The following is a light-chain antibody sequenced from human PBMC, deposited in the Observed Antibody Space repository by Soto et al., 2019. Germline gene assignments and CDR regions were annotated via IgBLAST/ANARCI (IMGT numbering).Light chain of an antibody. Sequence: QPVLTQSPSASASLGASVKFTCTLSSGHSSYVIAWHQQQPEKGPRFLMKVNSDGSHTKGDGIPDRFSGSSSGAARYLTISSLQSEDEGYYYCQPWDTGTVATGIVVFGGGTKVTVL. V-gene: IGLV4-69*01. J-gene: IGLJ2*01. CDR1: SGHSSYV. CDR3: QPWDTGTVATGIVV. CDR2: VNSDGSH.